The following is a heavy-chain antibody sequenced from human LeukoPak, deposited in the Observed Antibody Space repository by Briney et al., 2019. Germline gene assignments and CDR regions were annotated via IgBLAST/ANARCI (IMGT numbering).Heavy chain of an antibody. CDR3: ARAQNYYNSPFSY. D-gene: IGHD3-10*01. CDR2: ISYDGSNK. V-gene: IGHV3-30-3*01. CDR1: GFTFSYYA. J-gene: IGHJ4*02. Sequence: GGALRLSCAASGFTFSYYAMHWVRQAPGKGLEWVAIISYDGSNKYHADSVKGRFTISRDNSQNTLYLQMSSLRAEDTAVYYCARAQNYYNSPFSYWGQGTLVTVSS.